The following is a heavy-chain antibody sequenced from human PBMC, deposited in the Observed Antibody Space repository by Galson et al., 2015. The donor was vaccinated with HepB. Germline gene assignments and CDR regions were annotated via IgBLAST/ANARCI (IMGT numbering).Heavy chain of an antibody. D-gene: IGHD3-22*01. CDR3: TTQGKNYYDSSGYYLFGMDV. V-gene: IGHV3-15*01. J-gene: IGHJ6*02. CDR1: GFTFSNAW. CDR2: IKSKTDGGTT. Sequence: SLRLSCAASGFTFSNAWMSWVRQAPGKGLEWVGRIKSKTDGGTTDYAAPVKGRFTISRDDSKNTLYLQMNSLKTEDTAVYYCTTQGKNYYDSSGYYLFGMDVWGQGTTVTVSS.